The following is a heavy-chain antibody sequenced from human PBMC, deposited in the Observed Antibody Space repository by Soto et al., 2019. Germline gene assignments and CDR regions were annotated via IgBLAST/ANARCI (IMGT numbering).Heavy chain of an antibody. V-gene: IGHV3-33*01. J-gene: IGHJ4*02. CDR1: GFTFSTYG. D-gene: IGHD5-18*01. CDR3: GRDGALGDTAVVDS. Sequence: QVQLVESVGGGVQPGKSLRLSCAASGFTFSTYGMHWVRQAPGKGLEWVAVIWYDGSNKYHGDSLKGRFTISRDNSKNTLYLQINNLRAEDTAVYYCGRDGALGDTAVVDSWGQGTLVTVSS. CDR2: IWYDGSNK.